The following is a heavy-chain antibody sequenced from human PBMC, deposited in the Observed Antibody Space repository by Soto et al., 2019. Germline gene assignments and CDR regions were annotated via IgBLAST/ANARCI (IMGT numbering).Heavy chain of an antibody. CDR1: GGSISSSSYY. V-gene: IGHV4-39*01. CDR3: ARLFPPTGDFWSGYIEPSHYYYMDV. J-gene: IGHJ6*03. D-gene: IGHD3-3*01. CDR2: IYYSGST. Sequence: PSETLSLTCTVSGGSISSSSYYWGWIRQPPGKGLEWIGSIYYSGSTYYNPSLKSRVTISVDTSKNQFSLKLSSVTAADTAVYYCARLFPPTGDFWSGYIEPSHYYYMDVWGKGTTVTVSS.